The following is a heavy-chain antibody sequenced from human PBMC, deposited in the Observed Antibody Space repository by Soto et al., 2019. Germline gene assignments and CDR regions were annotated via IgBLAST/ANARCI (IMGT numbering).Heavy chain of an antibody. CDR2: ISYDGSNK. J-gene: IGHJ2*01. CDR3: ARDPLWGTAMVLWYFDL. D-gene: IGHD5-18*01. Sequence: ESGGGVVQPGRSLRLSCAASGFTFNNYAMHWVRQAPCKGLEWVALISYDGSNKYYADSVKGRFTISRDNSKNTLYLQMNSLRAEDTAVYYCARDPLWGTAMVLWYFDLWGRGTLVTVSS. V-gene: IGHV3-30-3*01. CDR1: GFTFNNYA.